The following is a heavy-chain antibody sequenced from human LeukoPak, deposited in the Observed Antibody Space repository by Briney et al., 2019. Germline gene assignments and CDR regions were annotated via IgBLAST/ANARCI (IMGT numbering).Heavy chain of an antibody. V-gene: IGHV3-30*04. CDR1: GFTFSSYA. D-gene: IGHD3-10*01. CDR2: ISYDGSNK. J-gene: IGHJ3*02. Sequence: PGGSLRLSCAASGFTFSSYAMHWVRQAPGKGLEWVAVISYDGSNKYYADSVKGRFTISRDNSKNTLYLQMNSLRAEDTAVYYCAAGGPNDAFDIWGQGTMVTVSS. CDR3: AAGGPNDAFDI.